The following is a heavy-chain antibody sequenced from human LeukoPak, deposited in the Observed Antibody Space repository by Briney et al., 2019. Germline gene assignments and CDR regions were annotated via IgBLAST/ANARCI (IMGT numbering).Heavy chain of an antibody. Sequence: SGPTLVNPTQTLTLTCTFSGFSLGTSGMRVSWIRQPPGKALEWLARIDWDDDKFYSSSLKTRLTISKDSSKNLVVLIMTNVDPVDTATYYCARGRPDFAYYFDYWGQGTLVTVSS. J-gene: IGHJ4*02. V-gene: IGHV2-70*04. D-gene: IGHD1-14*01. CDR1: GFSLGTSGMR. CDR2: IDWDDDK. CDR3: ARGRPDFAYYFDY.